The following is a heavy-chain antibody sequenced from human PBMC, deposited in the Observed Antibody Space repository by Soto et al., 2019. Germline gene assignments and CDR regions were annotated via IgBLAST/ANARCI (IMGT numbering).Heavy chain of an antibody. J-gene: IGHJ5*02. CDR2: MNPNSGNT. CDR1: GYTFTSYD. CDR3: ARVMSIRTQTYTTGTTYGWFDP. Sequence: ASVKVSCKASGYTFTSYDINWVRQATGQGLEWMGWMNPNSGNTGYAQKFQGRVTMTRNTSISTAYMELSSLRSEDTAVYYCARVMSIRTQTYTTGTTYGWFDPWGQGTLVTVSS. D-gene: IGHD1-1*01. V-gene: IGHV1-8*01.